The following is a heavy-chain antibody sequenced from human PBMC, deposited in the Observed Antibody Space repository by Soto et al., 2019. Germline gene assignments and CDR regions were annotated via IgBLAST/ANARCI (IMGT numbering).Heavy chain of an antibody. Sequence: XGSLRLSCAASGFTFSSYWMYWVRQAPGKGLVWVSRIKTDGSITSYADSVKGRFTVSRDNARDMLYLQMNSLRAEDTAVYYCAKDMNSVPEYWGQGTLVTVSS. CDR2: IKTDGSIT. CDR1: GFTFSSYW. CDR3: AKDMNSVPEY. V-gene: IGHV3-74*01. J-gene: IGHJ4*02. D-gene: IGHD1-7*01.